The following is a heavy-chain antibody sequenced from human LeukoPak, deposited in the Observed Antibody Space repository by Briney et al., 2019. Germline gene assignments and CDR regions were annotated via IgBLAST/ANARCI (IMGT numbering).Heavy chain of an antibody. J-gene: IGHJ4*02. Sequence: GGSLRLSCATSGFTFRNYWMSWVRQAPGKGLEWLANIKQDGSEKYYVDSVKGRFTISRDNAKNSLYLQMNSLRAEDTAVYYCAREGSSGSYRRYYFDYWGQGTLVTVSS. CDR3: AREGSSGSYRRYYFDY. CDR1: GFTFRNYW. CDR2: IKQDGSEK. D-gene: IGHD1-26*01. V-gene: IGHV3-7*01.